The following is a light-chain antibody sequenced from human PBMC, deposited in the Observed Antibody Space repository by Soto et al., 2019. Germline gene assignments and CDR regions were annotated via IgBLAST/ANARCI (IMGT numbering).Light chain of an antibody. CDR1: QDISNN. V-gene: IGKV1-33*01. Sequence: DIQMSQSPPSLSASVGDRVTITCQASQDISNNLNWYQHKPGTAPRLLIFRASNLETGVPSRFSGGGSGTHFTISSLQPEDIATYYCQQYDNLPSYTFGPGTKLEIK. CDR2: RAS. J-gene: IGKJ2*01. CDR3: QQYDNLPSYT.